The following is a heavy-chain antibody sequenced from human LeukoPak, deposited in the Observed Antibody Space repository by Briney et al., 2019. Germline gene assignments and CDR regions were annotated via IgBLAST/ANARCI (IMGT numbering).Heavy chain of an antibody. V-gene: IGHV3-30*02. J-gene: IGHJ5*02. CDR3: AKPLWFGELLAPENWFDP. D-gene: IGHD3-10*01. CDR1: GFTFSSYG. CDR2: IRYDGSNK. Sequence: PGGSLRLSCAASGFTFSSYGMHWVRQAPGKGLEWEAFIRYDGSNKYYADSVKGRFTISRDNSKNTLYLQMNSLRAEDTAVYYCAKPLWFGELLAPENWFDPWGQGTLVTVSS.